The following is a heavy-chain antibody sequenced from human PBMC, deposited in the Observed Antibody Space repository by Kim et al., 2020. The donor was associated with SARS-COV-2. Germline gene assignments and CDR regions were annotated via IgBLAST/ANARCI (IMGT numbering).Heavy chain of an antibody. V-gene: IGHV6-1*01. CDR1: GDSVTSHGVA. CDR3: ARGRDSAVDV. Sequence: SQTLSLTCAISGDSVTSHGVAWHWIRQSPSRGLEWLGRTSYTSRWVNEYAPTVKSRITINADTSKNQFSLQLNSVTPDDTAVYYCARGRDSAVDVWGQGTVVPGSS. J-gene: IGHJ3*01. D-gene: IGHD4-4*01. CDR2: TSYTSRWVN.